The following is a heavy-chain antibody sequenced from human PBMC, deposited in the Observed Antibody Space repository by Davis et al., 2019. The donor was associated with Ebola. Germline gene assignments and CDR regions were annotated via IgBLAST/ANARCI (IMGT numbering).Heavy chain of an antibody. CDR1: GYSFTSYW. J-gene: IGHJ6*02. CDR3: ARRANEEYYYYYGMDV. Sequence: GESLKISCKGSGYSFTSYWIGWVRQLPGKGLEWMGIIYPGDSDTRYSPSFQGQVTISADKSISTAYLQWSSLKASDTAMYYCARRANEEYYYYYGMDVWGQGTTVTVSS. V-gene: IGHV5-51*01. CDR2: IYPGDSDT.